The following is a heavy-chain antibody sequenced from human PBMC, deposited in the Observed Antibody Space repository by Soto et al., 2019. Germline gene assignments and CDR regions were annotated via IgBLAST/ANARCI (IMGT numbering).Heavy chain of an antibody. V-gene: IGHV1-18*01. Sequence: QVHLVQSGAEVKKPGASVKVSCKASGYTFTSYGITWVRQAPGQGLEWMGWISAHNGNTDYAQTLQGRVIVSRDTSTSTAYRELRSLGSDDTAGYYCARGRYGDYWGQGALVTVSS. CDR2: ISAHNGNT. CDR3: ARGRYGDY. D-gene: IGHD1-1*01. CDR1: GYTFTSYG. J-gene: IGHJ4*02.